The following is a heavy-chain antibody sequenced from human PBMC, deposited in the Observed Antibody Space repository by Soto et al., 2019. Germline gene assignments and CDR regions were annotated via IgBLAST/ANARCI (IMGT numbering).Heavy chain of an antibody. Sequence: SETLSLTCTVSGGSISSYYWSWIRQPPGKGLEWIGYIYYSGSTNYNPSLKSRVTISVDTSKNQFSLKLSSVTAADTAVYYCARTTVTTEVAFDYWGQGTLVTVSS. D-gene: IGHD4-17*01. CDR1: GGSISSYY. CDR3: ARTTVTTEVAFDY. CDR2: IYYSGST. V-gene: IGHV4-59*08. J-gene: IGHJ4*02.